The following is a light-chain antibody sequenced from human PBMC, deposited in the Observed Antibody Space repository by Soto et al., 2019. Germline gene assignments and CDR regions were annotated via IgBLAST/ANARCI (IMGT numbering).Light chain of an antibody. V-gene: IGKV1-17*03. Sequence: DIQMTQSPSAMSASVGDRVTITCRASQGISTYLAWFQQKPGKAPKRLIYAASSLQSGVPSRFSGSGSGTEFTLTISSLQPEDFATYYCLQHNTYPRTFGKGTKVDIK. CDR2: AAS. CDR3: LQHNTYPRT. CDR1: QGISTY. J-gene: IGKJ1*01.